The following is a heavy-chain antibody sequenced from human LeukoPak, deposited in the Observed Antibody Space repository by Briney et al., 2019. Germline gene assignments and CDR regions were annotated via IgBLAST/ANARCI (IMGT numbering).Heavy chain of an antibody. CDR2: ISWDGGST. CDR1: GFTFDDYA. CDR3: AKTRGLKPLIAAAGTYYYYYYMDV. Sequence: GGSLRLSCAASGFTFDDYAMHWVRQAPGKGLEWVSLISWDGGSTYYADSVKGRFTISRDNSKNSLYLQMNSLRAEDTALYYCAKTRGLKPLIAAAGTYYYYYYMDVWGKGTTVTVSS. V-gene: IGHV3-43D*03. D-gene: IGHD6-13*01. J-gene: IGHJ6*03.